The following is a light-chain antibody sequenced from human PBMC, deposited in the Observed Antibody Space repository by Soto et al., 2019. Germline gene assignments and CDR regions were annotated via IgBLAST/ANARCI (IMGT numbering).Light chain of an antibody. J-gene: IGKJ4*01. V-gene: IGKV1-9*01. CDR1: QDFSNF. CDR2: DAS. Sequence: DIQLTQSPSFLSASIGDRATITCRASQDFSNFLAWYQQKPGRAPKLLMYDASTLQSGVPSRFSGSGSGTEFTLTISSLQTEDFATYYCQQLYSFPLTFGGGTKVDIK. CDR3: QQLYSFPLT.